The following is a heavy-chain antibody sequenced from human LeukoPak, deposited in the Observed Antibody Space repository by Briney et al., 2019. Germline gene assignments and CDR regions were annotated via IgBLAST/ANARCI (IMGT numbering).Heavy chain of an antibody. J-gene: IGHJ5*02. Sequence: GESLKISCKGSGYTFINHWIGWVRQMPGKGLEWMGIIYPGYSETRYSPSFQGQVTISADKSISTAYLQWSSLKASDTAIYYCVRGNSATYFDWFDPWGQGTLVTVSS. CDR2: IYPGYSET. V-gene: IGHV5-51*01. CDR3: VRGNSATYFDWFDP. D-gene: IGHD1-26*01. CDR1: GYTFINHW.